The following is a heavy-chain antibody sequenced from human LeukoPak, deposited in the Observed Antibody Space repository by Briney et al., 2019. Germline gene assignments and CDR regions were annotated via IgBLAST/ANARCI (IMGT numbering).Heavy chain of an antibody. CDR3: ARDCGREGFDY. Sequence: PGASLRLSCAASGFTFSSYAMSWVRQAPGKGLEWVSYISSSGSTIYYADSVKGRFTISRDNAKNSLYLQMNSLRAEDTAVYYCARDCGREGFDYWGQGTLVTVSS. V-gene: IGHV3-48*03. CDR1: GFTFSSYA. J-gene: IGHJ4*02. CDR2: ISSSGSTI.